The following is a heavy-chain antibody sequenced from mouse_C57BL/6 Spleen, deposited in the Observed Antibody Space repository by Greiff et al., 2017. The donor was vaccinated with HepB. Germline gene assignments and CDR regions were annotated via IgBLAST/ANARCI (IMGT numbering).Heavy chain of an antibody. V-gene: IGHV1-75*01. Sequence: QLQQSGPELVKPGASVKISCKASGYTFTDYYINWVKQRPGQGLEWIGWIFPGSGSTYYNEKFKGKATLTVDKSSSTAYMLLSSLTSEDSAVYFCARFYYGNYGWFAYWGQGTLVTVSA. CDR2: IFPGSGST. D-gene: IGHD2-1*01. CDR1: GYTFTDYY. CDR3: ARFYYGNYGWFAY. J-gene: IGHJ3*01.